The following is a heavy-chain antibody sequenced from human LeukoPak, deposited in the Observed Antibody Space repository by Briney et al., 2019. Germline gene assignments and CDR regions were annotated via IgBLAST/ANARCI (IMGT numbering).Heavy chain of an antibody. CDR2: INPNSGGT. J-gene: IGHJ4*02. D-gene: IGHD3-10*01. V-gene: IGHV1-2*02. CDR3: ARDGYYGSGRRPFDY. CDR1: GYTFTGYY. Sequence: ASVTVSFKASGYTFTGYYMHRVRPAPGQGLEWMGWINPNSGGTNYAQKSQGRVTMTRDTSISTAYMELSRLRSDDTAVYYCARDGYYGSGRRPFDYWGQGTLVTVSS.